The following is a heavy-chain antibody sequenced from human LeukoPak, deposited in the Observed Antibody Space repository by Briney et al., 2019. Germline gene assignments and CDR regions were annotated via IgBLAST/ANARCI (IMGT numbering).Heavy chain of an antibody. Sequence: PGGSLRLSCVASGFTFTNFALHWVRQAPGKGLEWVALVAFDGSEKYYADSVKGRFTISRDNAKNSLYLQMNSLTAEDTAVYYCARESFAARWDWGQGTLVTVSS. D-gene: IGHD6-6*01. J-gene: IGHJ4*02. CDR2: VAFDGSEK. CDR1: GFTFTNFA. V-gene: IGHV3-30*04. CDR3: ARESFAARWD.